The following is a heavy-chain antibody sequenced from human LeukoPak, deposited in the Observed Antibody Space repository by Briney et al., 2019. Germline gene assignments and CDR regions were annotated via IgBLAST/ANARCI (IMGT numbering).Heavy chain of an antibody. CDR1: GFTFSSYS. J-gene: IGHJ4*02. Sequence: GGSLRLSCAASGFTFSSYSMNWVRQAPGKGLEWVSAISGSGGSTYYADSVKGRFTISRDNSKNTLYLQMNSLRAEDTAVYYCARDPGLAVAGLDYWGQGTLVTVSS. V-gene: IGHV3-23*01. CDR3: ARDPGLAVAGLDY. CDR2: ISGSGGST. D-gene: IGHD6-19*01.